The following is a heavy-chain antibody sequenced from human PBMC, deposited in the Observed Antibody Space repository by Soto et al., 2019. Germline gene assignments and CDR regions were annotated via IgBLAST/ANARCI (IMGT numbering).Heavy chain of an antibody. J-gene: IGHJ6*03. V-gene: IGHV3-21*01. CDR2: ISSSSSYI. CDR1: GFTFSSYS. CDR3: AGRNEDCYYYMDV. Sequence: GGSLRLSCAASGFTFSSYSMNWVRQAPGKGLEWASSISSSSSYIYYADSVKGRFTISRDNAKNSLYLQMNSLRAEETAVYYWAGRNEDCYYYMDVWGKGATVTISS.